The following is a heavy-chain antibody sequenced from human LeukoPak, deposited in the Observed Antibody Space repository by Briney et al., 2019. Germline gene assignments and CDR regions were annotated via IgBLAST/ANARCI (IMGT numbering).Heavy chain of an antibody. CDR2: IIPIFGTA. CDR1: GGTFSSYA. D-gene: IGHD3-10*01. J-gene: IGHJ6*03. Sequence: ASVKVSCKASGGTFSSYAISWVRQAPGQGLEWMGGIIPIFGTANYAQKFQGRVTITADKSTSTAYMELSSLRSEDTAVYYCARDPKAYYYGSGRLPYYYYYMDVWGKGTTVTVSS. V-gene: IGHV1-69*06. CDR3: ARDPKAYYYGSGRLPYYYYYMDV.